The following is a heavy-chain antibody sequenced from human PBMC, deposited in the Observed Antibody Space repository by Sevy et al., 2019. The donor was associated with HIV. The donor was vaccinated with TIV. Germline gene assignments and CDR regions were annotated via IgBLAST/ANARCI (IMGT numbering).Heavy chain of an antibody. V-gene: IGHV3-23*01. Sequence: GGSLRLSCAASGFTFSGYAMIWVRQAPGKGLEWVSAINGKGRSTHYADSVEGRFTISRDNSKNTLYLQMNSLRAEDTAVYYCAKTINSGGGVVPAANYYYYGLDVWGQGTTVTVSS. CDR1: GFTFSGYA. D-gene: IGHD2-2*01. J-gene: IGHJ6*02. CDR2: INGKGRST. CDR3: AKTINSGGGVVPAANYYYYGLDV.